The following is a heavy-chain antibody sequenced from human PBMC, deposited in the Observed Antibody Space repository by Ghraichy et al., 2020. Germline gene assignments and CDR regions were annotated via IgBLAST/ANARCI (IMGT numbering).Heavy chain of an antibody. Sequence: GGSLRLSCAASGFTFSDYYMSWIRQAPGKGLEWVSYISSSGSTIYYADSVKGRFTISRDNAKNSLYLQMNSLRADDTAVYYCARGDGEYCSGGSCYSSDRFYYGMDVWAKGPRSPSP. J-gene: IGHJ6*02. CDR3: ARGDGEYCSGGSCYSSDRFYYGMDV. CDR1: GFTFSDYY. D-gene: IGHD2-15*01. V-gene: IGHV3-11*01. CDR2: ISSSGSTI.